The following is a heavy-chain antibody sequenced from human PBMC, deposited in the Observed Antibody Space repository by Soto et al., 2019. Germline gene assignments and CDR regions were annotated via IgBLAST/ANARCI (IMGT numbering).Heavy chain of an antibody. V-gene: IGHV3-33*01. CDR3: ARGRRYCSGGSCYTYYYYYYYMDV. Sequence: QVQLVESGGGVVQPGRSLRLSCAASGFTFSSYGMHWVRQAPGKGREWVAVIWYDGSNKYYADSVKGRFTISRDNSKNTLYLQMNSLRAEDTAVYYCARGRRYCSGGSCYTYYYYYYYMDVWGKGSTVTVSS. CDR2: IWYDGSNK. J-gene: IGHJ6*03. D-gene: IGHD2-15*01. CDR1: GFTFSSYG.